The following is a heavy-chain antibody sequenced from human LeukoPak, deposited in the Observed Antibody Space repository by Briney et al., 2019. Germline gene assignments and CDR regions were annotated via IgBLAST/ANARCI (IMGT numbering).Heavy chain of an antibody. J-gene: IGHJ4*02. CDR1: GGTFSSYA. D-gene: IGHD3-22*01. V-gene: IGHV1-69*05. CDR2: IIPIFGTA. Sequence: SVKVSCKASGGTFSSYAISWVRQAPGQGLEWMGRIIPIFGTANYAQKFQGRVTITTDESTSTAYMELRSLRSDDTAVYYCARANYYDSSGYIDYWGQGTLVTVSS. CDR3: ARANYYDSSGYIDY.